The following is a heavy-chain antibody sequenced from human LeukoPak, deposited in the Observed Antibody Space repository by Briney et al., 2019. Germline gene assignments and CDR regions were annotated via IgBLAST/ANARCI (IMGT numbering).Heavy chain of an antibody. CDR2: INPNGGGT. V-gene: IGHV1-2*02. CDR1: GYTFSGYY. CDR3: ARRHPTATDASDI. Sequence: ASVKVSCKASGYTFSGYYINWVRQAPGQGLEWMGWINPNGGGTNYAQKFQGRVTMTRDTSISTAYMELSGLRSDDTAVYYCARRHPTATDASDIWGQGTMVTVSS. D-gene: IGHD1-1*01. J-gene: IGHJ3*02.